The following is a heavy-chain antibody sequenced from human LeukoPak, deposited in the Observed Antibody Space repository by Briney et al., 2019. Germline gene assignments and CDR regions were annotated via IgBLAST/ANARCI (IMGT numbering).Heavy chain of an antibody. CDR3: ARSEYSSSSGSYFDY. V-gene: IGHV3-30*04. D-gene: IGHD6-6*01. CDR2: ISYDGSNK. CDR1: GFTFSSYA. Sequence: GGSLRLSCAASGFTFSSYAMHWVRQAPGKGLEWVAVISYDGSNKYYADSVKGRFTISRDNSENTLYLQMNSLRAEDTAVYYCARSEYSSSSGSYFDYWGQGTLVTVSS. J-gene: IGHJ4*02.